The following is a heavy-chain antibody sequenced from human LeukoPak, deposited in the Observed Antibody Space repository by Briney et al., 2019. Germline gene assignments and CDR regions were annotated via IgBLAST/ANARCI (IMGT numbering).Heavy chain of an antibody. CDR2: ISWNSGSI. Sequence: PGGSLRLSCAASGFTFDDYAMHWVRQAPGKGLEWVSGISWNSGSIGYADSVKGRFTISRDNAKNSLYLQMNSLRAEYMALYYCAKGTYGERGSFEDAFDIWGQGTMVTVSS. J-gene: IGHJ3*02. CDR1: GFTFDDYA. CDR3: AKGTYGERGSFEDAFDI. V-gene: IGHV3-9*03. D-gene: IGHD4-17*01.